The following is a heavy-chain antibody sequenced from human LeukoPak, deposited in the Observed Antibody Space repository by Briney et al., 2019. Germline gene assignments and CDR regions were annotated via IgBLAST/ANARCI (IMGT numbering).Heavy chain of an antibody. Sequence: SETLSLTCTVSGGSISSYYWSWIRQPAGKGLEWIGRIYTSGSTNYNPSLKSRVTISVDTSKNQFSLKLSSVTAADTAVYYCARHSSYDILTGYLEGWFDPWGQGTLVTVSS. CDR3: ARHSSYDILTGYLEGWFDP. D-gene: IGHD3-9*01. CDR1: GGSISSYY. CDR2: IYTSGST. J-gene: IGHJ5*02. V-gene: IGHV4-4*07.